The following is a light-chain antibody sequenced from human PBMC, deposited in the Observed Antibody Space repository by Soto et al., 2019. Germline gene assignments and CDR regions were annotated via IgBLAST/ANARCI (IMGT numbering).Light chain of an antibody. CDR3: QQRSNWTPIYT. CDR2: DAS. Sequence: EIVLTQSPATLSLSPGERATLSCRASQSVSRYLAWYQQKPGQAPRLLIYDASNRATGIPARFSGSGSQTDFTLTISSLEPEDFAVYYCQQRSNWTPIYTFGQGTKLEIK. V-gene: IGKV3-11*01. CDR1: QSVSRY. J-gene: IGKJ2*01.